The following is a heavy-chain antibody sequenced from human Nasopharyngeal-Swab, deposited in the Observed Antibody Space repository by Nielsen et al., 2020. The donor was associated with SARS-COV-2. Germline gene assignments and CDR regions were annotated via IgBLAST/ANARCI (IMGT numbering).Heavy chain of an antibody. V-gene: IGHV1-69*10. D-gene: IGHD4-17*01. CDR1: GGTFSKYA. J-gene: IGHJ4*02. CDR3: ATWGIGYGENDHATFDS. Sequence: SVKVSCKVSGGTFSKYAISWVRQAPGQGLEWMGGIIVNLGMTKYAQKFKDSVIINADESTGTAYMELSSLRSEDTAVYYCATWGIGYGENDHATFDSWGQGTQVTVSS. CDR2: IIVNLGMT.